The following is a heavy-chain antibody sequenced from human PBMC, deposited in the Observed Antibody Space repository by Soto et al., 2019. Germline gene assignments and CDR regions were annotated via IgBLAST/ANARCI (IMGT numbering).Heavy chain of an antibody. CDR2: ISGSGGST. Sequence: GGSLRLSCAASGFTFSSYAMSWVRQAPGKGLEWVSAISGSGGSTYYADSVKGRFTISRDNSKNTLYLQMNSLRAEDTAVYYCAKDLSITMVRGASDAFDIWGQGTMVTVSS. D-gene: IGHD3-10*01. CDR3: AKDLSITMVRGASDAFDI. V-gene: IGHV3-23*01. J-gene: IGHJ3*02. CDR1: GFTFSSYA.